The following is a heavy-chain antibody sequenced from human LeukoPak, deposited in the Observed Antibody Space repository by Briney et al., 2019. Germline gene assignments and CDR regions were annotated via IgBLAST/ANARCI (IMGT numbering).Heavy chain of an antibody. CDR2: INRSGRT. J-gene: IGHJ5*02. D-gene: IGHD6-13*01. V-gene: IGHV4-4*02. Sequence: PSGTLSLTCAVSGASVSSTNWWSWVRQPPGKGLEWIGEINRSGRTNYNPSLKSRVTISVDQSNNQFSLKLSSVTAADTAVYYCARGCSAGTPHNWFDPWGQGTLVTVSS. CDR1: GASVSSTNW. CDR3: ARGCSAGTPHNWFDP.